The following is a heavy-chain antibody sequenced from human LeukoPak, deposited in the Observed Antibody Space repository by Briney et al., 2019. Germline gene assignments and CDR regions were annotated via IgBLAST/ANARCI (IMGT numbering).Heavy chain of an antibody. Sequence: SETLSLTCSVSGGSISSYYWSWIRQPSGKGLEWIGFIYYSGSTNYNPSLKSRVTMSVDTSKSQFSLKLSSVTAADTAVYYCARGQFDSSGYYYGFDYWGQGTLVTASS. CDR3: ARGQFDSSGYYYGFDY. J-gene: IGHJ4*02. CDR1: GGSISSYY. CDR2: IYYSGST. D-gene: IGHD3-22*01. V-gene: IGHV4-59*01.